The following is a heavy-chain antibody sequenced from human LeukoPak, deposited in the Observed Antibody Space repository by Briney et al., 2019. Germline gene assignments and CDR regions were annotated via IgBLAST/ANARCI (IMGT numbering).Heavy chain of an antibody. Sequence: ASVKVSCKASGGTFSSYAISWVRQAPGQGLEWMGWINPNSGGTNYAQKFQGRVTMTRDTSISTAYMELSRLRSDDTAVYYCARATSLFGVVIESFDYWGQGTLVTVSS. V-gene: IGHV1-2*02. CDR3: ARATSLFGVVIESFDY. CDR1: GGTFSSYA. D-gene: IGHD3-3*01. J-gene: IGHJ4*02. CDR2: INPNSGGT.